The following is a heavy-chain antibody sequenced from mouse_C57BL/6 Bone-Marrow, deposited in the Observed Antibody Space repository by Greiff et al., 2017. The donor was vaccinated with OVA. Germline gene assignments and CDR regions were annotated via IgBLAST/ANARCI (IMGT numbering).Heavy chain of an antibody. Sequence: QVQLQQPGAELVKPGASVSMSCKASGYTFTSYWITWVKQRPGQGLEWIGDIYPGSGSTNYNEKFKSKATLTVDTSSSTAYMQLSSLTSEDSAVYYCARWGYDGYPWFAYWGQGTLVTVSA. D-gene: IGHD2-3*01. CDR1: GYTFTSYW. V-gene: IGHV1-55*01. CDR2: IYPGSGST. J-gene: IGHJ3*01. CDR3: ARWGYDGYPWFAY.